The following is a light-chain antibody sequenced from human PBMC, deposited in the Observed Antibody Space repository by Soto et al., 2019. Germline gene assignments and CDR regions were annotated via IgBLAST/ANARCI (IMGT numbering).Light chain of an antibody. J-gene: IGKJ4*01. Sequence: EIVLTQSPGTLSLSPGERATLSCRASQSVSSSYLAWYQQKPGQAPRLLIYGASSRATGIPDRFSGSGSGRDFTLTISRLEPEDFAVYYCHQCDSSPLTFGGGTKVEIK. CDR1: QSVSSSY. V-gene: IGKV3-20*01. CDR3: HQCDSSPLT. CDR2: GAS.